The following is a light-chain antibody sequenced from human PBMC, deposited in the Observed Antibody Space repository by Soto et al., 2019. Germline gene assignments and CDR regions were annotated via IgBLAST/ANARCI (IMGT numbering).Light chain of an antibody. V-gene: IGLV2-14*03. CDR1: SSDVGGYNY. CDR2: DVS. Sequence: QSVRNQPASVSGSPGQSITISCTGTSSDVGGYNYVSWYQHHPGKAPKLLMYDVSNGPSGVSNRFFGSKSGNTASLTISGLQPEDEADYYCSSYTSSSTRVFGTGTKVTVL. J-gene: IGLJ1*01. CDR3: SSYTSSSTRV.